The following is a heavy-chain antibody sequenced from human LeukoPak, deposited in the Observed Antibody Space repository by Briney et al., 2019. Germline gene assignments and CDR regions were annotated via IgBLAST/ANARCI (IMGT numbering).Heavy chain of an antibody. Sequence: PSGTLSLTCGVSGGSISSSNWWTWVRQPPGKGLEWIGEIYHSGSTNYNPSLKSRVTISVDKSKNQFSLKLSSVTAAYTAVYYCARMFTMVRGSYDPWVQGTLVTVS. CDR2: IYHSGST. D-gene: IGHD3-10*01. CDR1: GGSISSSNW. J-gene: IGHJ5*02. V-gene: IGHV4-4*02. CDR3: ARMFTMVRGSYDP.